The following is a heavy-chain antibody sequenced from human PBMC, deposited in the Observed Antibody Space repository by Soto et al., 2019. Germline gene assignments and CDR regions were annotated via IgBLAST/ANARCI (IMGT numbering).Heavy chain of an antibody. CDR3: ARGGGVGVAGSAAFDM. CDR2: INPATGAA. V-gene: IGHV1-2*02. D-gene: IGHD3-3*01. Sequence: QLHLVQSGAVVKKPGASVTVSCSASGYPVTAYYMHWVRQAPGRGLEWMGGINPATGAAKYTQTFQGRVTMTRDTSTSTVFMELSGLTSEDTAVFSLARGGGVGVAGSAAFDMWGQGTLVTVSS. CDR1: GYPVTAYY. J-gene: IGHJ3*02.